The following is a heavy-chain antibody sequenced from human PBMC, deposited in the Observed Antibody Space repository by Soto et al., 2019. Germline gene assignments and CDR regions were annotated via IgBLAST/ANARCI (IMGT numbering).Heavy chain of an antibody. D-gene: IGHD6-6*01. CDR1: DGSSGGYR. CDR2: INQTGKT. J-gene: IGHJ6*02. Sequence: SETLSLTCAVYDGSSGGYRWNWIRQSPGKGLEWIGDINQTGKTNYNPSLKSRVTISVDTSKNQVSLRLTSVTAADTAVYYCARGSKVRVAARPHYYYSLHVWGLGTTVTVSS. V-gene: IGHV4-34*01. CDR3: ARGSKVRVAARPHYYYSLHV.